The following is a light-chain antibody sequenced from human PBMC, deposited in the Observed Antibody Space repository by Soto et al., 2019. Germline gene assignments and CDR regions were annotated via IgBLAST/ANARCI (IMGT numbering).Light chain of an antibody. CDR2: SNN. J-gene: IGLJ1*01. V-gene: IGLV1-44*01. Sequence: QSVLTQPPSASGTPGQRVTISCSGSSSNIGSNTVNWYQQLPGTAPKLLIYSNNQRPSGVPDRFSGSKSGTSASLAISGLQSEDEADYYCEAWDESLNALYVFGTGTKVTVL. CDR3: EAWDESLNALYV. CDR1: SSNIGSNT.